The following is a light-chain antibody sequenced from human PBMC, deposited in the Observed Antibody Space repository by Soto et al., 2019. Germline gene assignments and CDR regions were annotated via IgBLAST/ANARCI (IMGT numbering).Light chain of an antibody. CDR2: GAS. Sequence: EIVMTQSPATLSVSPGERVTLSCRASQSVNRNLAGYQQKPGQAPRLLIYGASTRATGIPARFSGSGSGTDFTLTISSLQSEDFAAYYCQQYNNWPLTFGLGTQVDIK. J-gene: IGKJ1*01. CDR1: QSVNRN. CDR3: QQYNNWPLT. V-gene: IGKV3-15*01.